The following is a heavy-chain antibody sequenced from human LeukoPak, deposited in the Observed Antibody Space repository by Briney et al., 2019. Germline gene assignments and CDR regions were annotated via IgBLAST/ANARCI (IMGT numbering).Heavy chain of an antibody. CDR3: ARVSNYYDSSGYYSPVDY. CDR2: IYYSGST. V-gene: IGHV4-59*01. D-gene: IGHD3-22*01. J-gene: IGHJ4*02. CDR1: GGSISSYY. Sequence: SETLSLTCTVSGGSISSYYWSWIRQPPGRGLEWIGYIYYSGSTNYNPSLKSRVTIPVDTSKNQFSLKLSSVTAADTAVYYCARVSNYYDSSGYYSPVDYWGQGTLVTVSS.